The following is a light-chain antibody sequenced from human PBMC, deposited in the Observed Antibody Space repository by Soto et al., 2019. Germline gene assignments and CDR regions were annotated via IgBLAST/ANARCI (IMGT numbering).Light chain of an antibody. Sequence: EIVFTQSPGTLSLSPGERATLSCRASQSVSSSYLAWYQQKPGQAPRLLIYGASSRDTGIPDRFSGSGSGTEFTLTISRLEPEDFEVYYCQQYGSSKWTFGQGTKVDIK. V-gene: IGKV3-20*01. CDR2: GAS. J-gene: IGKJ1*01. CDR1: QSVSSSY. CDR3: QQYGSSKWT.